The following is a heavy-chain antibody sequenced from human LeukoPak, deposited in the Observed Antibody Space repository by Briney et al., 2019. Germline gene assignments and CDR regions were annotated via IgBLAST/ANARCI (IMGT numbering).Heavy chain of an antibody. J-gene: IGHJ4*02. Sequence: SETLSLTCTVSAGSISSYYWSWIWQPAGKGLEWIGRVYTNGNTNYNPSFKSRVTMSVDTSKNQFSLKLSSVTAADTAVYYCARGDSSGSFDYWGQGTLVTVSS. CDR3: ARGDSSGSFDY. CDR2: VYTNGNT. D-gene: IGHD3-22*01. V-gene: IGHV4-4*07. CDR1: AGSISSYY.